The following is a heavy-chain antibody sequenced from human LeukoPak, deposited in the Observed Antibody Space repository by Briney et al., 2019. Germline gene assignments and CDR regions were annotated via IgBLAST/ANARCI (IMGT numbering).Heavy chain of an antibody. D-gene: IGHD3-22*01. CDR1: GGSTSHYY. CDR3: ARHHSSAYPFDY. Sequence: PSETLSLTCTVSGGSTSHYYWSWIRQSPGKGLEWIGYVSNSGTTNYRPSLRGRVTVSVDTSQNRVSLKMTPMTAADTGLYYCARHHSSAYPFDYWGQGTLVTVSS. J-gene: IGHJ4*02. CDR2: VSNSGTT. V-gene: IGHV4-59*08.